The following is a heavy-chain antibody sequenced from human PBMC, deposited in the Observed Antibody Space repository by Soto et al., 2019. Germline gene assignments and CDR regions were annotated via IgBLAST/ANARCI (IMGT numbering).Heavy chain of an antibody. Sequence: GRPLRLSCAASGFTFGSYWRHWVSQAPGKGLEWVSYISERSSTAYYSDPVKGRFTISRDTAKNSLSLQMSSLRAEDTAVYYCAREYCSGGTCYGAFSFWGQGTMVTVSS. D-gene: IGHD2-15*01. CDR3: AREYCSGGTCYGAFSF. V-gene: IGHV3-48*01. J-gene: IGHJ3*01. CDR2: ISERSSTA. CDR1: GFTFGSYW.